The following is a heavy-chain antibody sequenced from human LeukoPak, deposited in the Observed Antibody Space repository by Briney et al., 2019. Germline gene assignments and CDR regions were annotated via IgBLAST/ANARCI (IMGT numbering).Heavy chain of an antibody. CDR2: IFHSGRT. CDR1: DYSISNGYY. CDR3: ARLRMDV. Sequence: SETLSLTCNVSDYSISNGYYWGWIRQPPGKGLEWIGSIFHSGRTFYNPFLKSRVTISVDTSKNQFSLKLSSVTAADTAVYYCARLRMDVWGKGTTVTISS. J-gene: IGHJ6*03. V-gene: IGHV4-38-2*02.